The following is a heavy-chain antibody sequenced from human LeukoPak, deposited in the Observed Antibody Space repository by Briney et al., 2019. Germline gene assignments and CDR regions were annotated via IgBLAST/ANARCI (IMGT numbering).Heavy chain of an antibody. J-gene: IGHJ6*04. CDR1: GYTLTELS. CDR3: ATATVDTAMAKPTYYYYGMDV. CDR2: FDPEDGET. D-gene: IGHD5-18*01. Sequence: ASVKVSCKVSGYTLTELSMHWVRQAPGKGLEWMGGFDPEDGETIYAQKFQGRVTMTEDTSTDTAYMELSSLRSEDTAVYYCATATVDTAMAKPTYYYYGMDVWGKGTTVTVSS. V-gene: IGHV1-24*01.